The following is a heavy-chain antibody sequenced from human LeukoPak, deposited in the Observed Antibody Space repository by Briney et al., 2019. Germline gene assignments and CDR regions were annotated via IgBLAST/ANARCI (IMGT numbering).Heavy chain of an antibody. V-gene: IGHV5-51*01. J-gene: IGHJ4*02. CDR1: GYSFTNYW. CDR2: VYPDDSDT. Sequence: GESPKISCKGSGYSFTNYWIGWVRQMPGKGLEWMGSVYPDDSDTRYSPSFQGQVTISADTSISTAYLQWSSLKASDTAQYYCARRGGGGGSFDYWGQGTLVTVSS. D-gene: IGHD3-16*01. CDR3: ARRGGGGGSFDY.